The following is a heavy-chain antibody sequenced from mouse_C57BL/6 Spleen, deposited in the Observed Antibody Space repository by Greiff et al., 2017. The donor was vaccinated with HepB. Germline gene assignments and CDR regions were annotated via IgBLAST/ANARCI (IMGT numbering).Heavy chain of an antibody. V-gene: IGHV1-42*01. CDR2: INPSTGGT. Sequence: VQLQQSGPELVKPGASVKISCKASGYSFTGYYMNWVKQSPEKSLEWIGEINPSTGGTTYNQKFKAKATLTVDKSSSTAYMQLKSLTSEDSAVYYCARRRIYYDYDRGFDYWGQGTTLTVSS. D-gene: IGHD2-4*01. CDR1: GYSFTGYY. J-gene: IGHJ2*01. CDR3: ARRRIYYDYDRGFDY.